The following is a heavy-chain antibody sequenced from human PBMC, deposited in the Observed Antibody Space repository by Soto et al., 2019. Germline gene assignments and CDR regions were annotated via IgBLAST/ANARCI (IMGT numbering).Heavy chain of an antibody. CDR2: ISSSGAT. V-gene: IGHV3-23*01. CDR3: AKSPGTQRIFSFDY. Sequence: GGSLRVSCAASGFTFSSYTMSWVRQAPGKGLEWVSAISSSGATSYVDSVKGRFTISRDNSKNTLYLQMNNLRFEDMAAYYCAKSPGTQRIFSFDYWGQGTLVTVSS. CDR1: GFTFSSYT. J-gene: IGHJ4*02. D-gene: IGHD3-3*01.